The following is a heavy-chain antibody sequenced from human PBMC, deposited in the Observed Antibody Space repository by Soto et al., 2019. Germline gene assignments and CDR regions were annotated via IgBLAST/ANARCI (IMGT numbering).Heavy chain of an antibody. CDR1: GYTFTSYG. V-gene: IGHV1-18*01. CDR2: INAYNGNT. J-gene: IGHJ5*02. CDR3: ARVLPPFDP. Sequence: QVQLVQSGAEVKKPGATLKVSCKASGYTFTSYGISLVRQAPGKGLEWMGWINAYNGNTNYEQKVQLRVTMTTETSTSTAYMELRSLRSDDTAVYYCARVLPPFDPWGQGTLVTVSS.